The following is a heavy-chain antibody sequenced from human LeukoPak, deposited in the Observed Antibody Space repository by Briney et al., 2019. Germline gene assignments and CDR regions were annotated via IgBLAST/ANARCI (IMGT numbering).Heavy chain of an antibody. CDR1: GFTFGDYA. J-gene: IGHJ4*02. V-gene: IGHV3-49*04. CDR2: IRSKAYGGTT. CDR3: TRAGIATYYFDY. Sequence: PGGSLRLSCTASGFTFGDYAMSWVRQAPGKGLEWVGFIRSKAYGGTTEYAASVKGRFTISRDDSKSIAYLQMNSLKTEDTAVYYCTRAGIATYYFDYWSQGTLVTVSS. D-gene: IGHD1-1*01.